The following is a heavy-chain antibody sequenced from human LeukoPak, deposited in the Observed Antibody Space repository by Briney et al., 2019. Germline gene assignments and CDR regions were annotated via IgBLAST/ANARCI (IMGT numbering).Heavy chain of an antibody. CDR2: IYYSGST. D-gene: IGHD2/OR15-2a*01. CDR1: GGSISSYY. Sequence: SETLSLTCTVSGGSISSYYWSWLRQPPGKGLEWIGYIYYSGSTNYNPSLKSRVTISLDTSKNQLSLKLRSVTAADTAVYYCAGHHPRNTVDFWGQGTLVTVSS. CDR3: AGHHPRNTVDF. V-gene: IGHV4-59*08. J-gene: IGHJ4*02.